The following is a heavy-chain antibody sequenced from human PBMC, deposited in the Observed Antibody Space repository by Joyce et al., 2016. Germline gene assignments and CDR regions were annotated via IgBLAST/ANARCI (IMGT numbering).Heavy chain of an antibody. V-gene: IGHV3-30-3*01. J-gene: IGHJ4*02. D-gene: IGHD4-17*01. CDR2: IAYDESSK. CDR3: ARDRPPVTRAFQFDS. Sequence: QVQLVESGGGVVQPGRSLRLSCAASGLTFSTYAMHWVRQAPGKGLEWVAVIAYDESSKYYVASVKGRFTISRDNSKNMLYLQMNSLRVEDTAVYYCARDRPPVTRAFQFDSWGQGTLVTVSS. CDR1: GLTFSTYA.